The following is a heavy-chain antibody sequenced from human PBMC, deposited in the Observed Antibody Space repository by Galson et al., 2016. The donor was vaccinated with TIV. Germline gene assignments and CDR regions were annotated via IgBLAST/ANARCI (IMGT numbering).Heavy chain of an antibody. D-gene: IGHD2-21*01. Sequence: SLRLSCAASGLTASDNYMTWVRRAPGKGLEWVSMIYSSGSTYYADSVKGRFTISRANSKNTLYLQMSSLRSEDTAVYYCARERRFCGNECYLYYYYGMDVWGQGTTVTVSS. CDR3: ARERRFCGNECYLYYYYGMDV. V-gene: IGHV3-66*03. J-gene: IGHJ6*02. CDR2: IYSSGST. CDR1: GLTASDNY.